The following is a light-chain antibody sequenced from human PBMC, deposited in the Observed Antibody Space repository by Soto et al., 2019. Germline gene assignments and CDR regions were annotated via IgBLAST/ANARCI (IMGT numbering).Light chain of an antibody. Sequence: ELVLTQSPGTLSLSPGERATLSCRASESVSSSYLAWYQQKPGQAPRLLIYGAYSSATGIPDRFSGSGSGTDFTLTISRLEPEDFAVYYCQQYGRSPFTFGPGTKVDIK. CDR1: ESVSSSY. V-gene: IGKV3-20*01. J-gene: IGKJ3*01. CDR2: GAY. CDR3: QQYGRSPFT.